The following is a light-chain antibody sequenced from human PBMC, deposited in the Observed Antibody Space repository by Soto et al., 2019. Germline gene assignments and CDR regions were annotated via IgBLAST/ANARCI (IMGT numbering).Light chain of an antibody. J-gene: IGKJ1*01. CDR3: EQYNNWWT. Sequence: EIVMTQSQATMSVSPGDRATLSSRASQSVSSNLAWYQQKPGHAHRLHIYRASTRANGIPARFSGGGSGTEFTLTISILQSEEFAVYYCEQYNNWWTFGHGTQVEI. CDR2: RAS. V-gene: IGKV3-15*01. CDR1: QSVSSN.